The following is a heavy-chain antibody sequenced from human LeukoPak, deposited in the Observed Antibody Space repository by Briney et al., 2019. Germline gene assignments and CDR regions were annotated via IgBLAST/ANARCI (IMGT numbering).Heavy chain of an antibody. V-gene: IGHV1-2*04. CDR1: GYTFTGYY. CDR2: INPNSGGT. Sequence: ASVKVSCKASGYTFTGYYMHWVRQAPGQGLEWMGWINPNSGGTNYAQKFQGWVTMTRDTSISTAYMELSRLRSDDTAVYYCARDMRYSSGWLHYWGQGTLVTVSS. CDR3: ARDMRYSSGWLHY. J-gene: IGHJ4*02. D-gene: IGHD6-19*01.